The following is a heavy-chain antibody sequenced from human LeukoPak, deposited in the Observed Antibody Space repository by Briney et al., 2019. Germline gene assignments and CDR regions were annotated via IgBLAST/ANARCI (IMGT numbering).Heavy chain of an antibody. Sequence: GGSLRLSCAASGFTFSSYGMHWVRQAPGKGLEWVAVISYDGSNKYCADSVKGRFTISRDNSKNTLYLQMNSLRAEDTAVYYCAKDLPSGWSFDYWGQGTLVTVSS. CDR1: GFTFSSYG. J-gene: IGHJ4*02. CDR3: AKDLPSGWSFDY. CDR2: ISYDGSNK. V-gene: IGHV3-30*18. D-gene: IGHD6-19*01.